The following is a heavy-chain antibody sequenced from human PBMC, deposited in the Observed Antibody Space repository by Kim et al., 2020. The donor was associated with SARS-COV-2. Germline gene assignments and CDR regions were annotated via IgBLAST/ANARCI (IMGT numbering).Heavy chain of an antibody. J-gene: IGHJ6*02. D-gene: IGHD3-10*01. Sequence: ASVKVSCKASGYTFTSYGISWVRQAPGQGLEWMGWISAYNGNTNYAQKLQGRVTMTTDTSTSTAYMELRSLRSDDTAVYYCAREGGITMVRREIYYYYGMDVWGQGTTVTVSS. CDR1: GYTFTSYG. CDR2: ISAYNGNT. CDR3: AREGGITMVRREIYYYYGMDV. V-gene: IGHV1-18*04.